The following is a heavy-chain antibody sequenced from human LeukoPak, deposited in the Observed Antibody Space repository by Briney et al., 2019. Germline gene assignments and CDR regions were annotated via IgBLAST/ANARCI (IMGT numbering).Heavy chain of an antibody. V-gene: IGHV4-59*08. Sequence: KSSETLSLTCSVYGGSISSLYWSWLRQPPGKGLEWIGYIYYTGRTNYNTSLKSRVAMFVDLSKNQFSLRLSSVTAADTAVYYCARHRAYSSSSPFDYWGQGTLVTVSS. CDR1: GGSISSLY. CDR2: IYYTGRT. J-gene: IGHJ4*02. CDR3: ARHRAYSSSSPFDY. D-gene: IGHD6-6*01.